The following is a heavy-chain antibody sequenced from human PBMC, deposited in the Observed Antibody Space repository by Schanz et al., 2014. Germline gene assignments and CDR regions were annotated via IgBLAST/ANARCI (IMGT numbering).Heavy chain of an antibody. J-gene: IGHJ6*02. V-gene: IGHV1-18*01. CDR1: GYTFTSHG. CDR2: MNSKTGNT. Sequence: QVQLVQSGAEVKKPGASVKVSCKASGYTFTSHGISWVRQAPGQGLEWMGWMNSKTGNTGYAQRFQGRVTMTTDTSTGITSLELRNLKSDDTAVYYCAKVDRTRYNAMDVWGQGTTVTVSS. CDR3: AKVDRTRYNAMDV. D-gene: IGHD3-9*01.